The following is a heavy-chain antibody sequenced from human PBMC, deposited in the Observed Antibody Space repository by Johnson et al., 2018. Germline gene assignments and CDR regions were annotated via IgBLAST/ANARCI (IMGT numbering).Heavy chain of an antibody. CDR3: ARDRTPWMVVTAGNAFDI. V-gene: IGHV3-30-3*01. CDR2: ISYDGSNK. Sequence: QVQLVQSGGGVVQPGRSLRLSCAASGFTFSSYAMHWVRQAPGKGLEWVAVISYDGSNKYYADSVKGRFTISRDNSKNTLYLQMNSLGAEDTAVYYCARDRTPWMVVTAGNAFDIWGQGTMVTVSS. D-gene: IGHD2-21*02. J-gene: IGHJ3*02. CDR1: GFTFSSYA.